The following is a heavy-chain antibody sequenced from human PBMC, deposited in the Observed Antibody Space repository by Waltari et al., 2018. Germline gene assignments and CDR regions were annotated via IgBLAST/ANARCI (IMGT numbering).Heavy chain of an antibody. D-gene: IGHD5-12*01. CDR1: GYTFTSYD. V-gene: IGHV1-8*01. Sequence: QVQLVQSGAEVKKPGASVKVSCKASGYTFTSYDINWVRQATGQGLEWMGWMNPNSGNTGYAKKFQGRVTMTRNTSISTAYMELSSLRSEDTAVYYCARFDVVAEYYYYGMDVWGQGTTVTVSS. CDR2: MNPNSGNT. J-gene: IGHJ6*02. CDR3: ARFDVVAEYYYYGMDV.